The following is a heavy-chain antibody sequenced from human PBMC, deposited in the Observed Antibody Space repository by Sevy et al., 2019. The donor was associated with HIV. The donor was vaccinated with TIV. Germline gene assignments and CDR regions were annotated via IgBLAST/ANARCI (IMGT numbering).Heavy chain of an antibody. D-gene: IGHD3-3*01. Sequence: GGSLRLSCAASGFTFSSYSMNWVRQAPGKGLEWVSYISSSSSTIYYADSVEGRFTISRDNAKNSLYLQMNSLRAEDTAVYYCARDRPFYEQKPNDAFDIWGQGTMVTVSS. V-gene: IGHV3-48*01. CDR1: GFTFSSYS. CDR3: ARDRPFYEQKPNDAFDI. J-gene: IGHJ3*02. CDR2: ISSSSSTI.